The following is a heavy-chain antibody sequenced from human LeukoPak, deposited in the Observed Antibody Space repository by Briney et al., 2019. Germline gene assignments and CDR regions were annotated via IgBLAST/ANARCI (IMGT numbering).Heavy chain of an antibody. CDR3: ARVAQPPMIVGVEYYFDY. J-gene: IGHJ4*02. D-gene: IGHD3-22*01. V-gene: IGHV4-4*07. CDR2: IYTSGST. CDR1: GGSISSYY. Sequence: PSETLSLTCTVSGGSISSYYWSWIRQPAGKGLEWIGRIYTSGSTNYNSSLKSRVTMSVDTSKNQFSLKLSSVTAADTAVYYCARVAQPPMIVGVEYYFDYWGQGTLVTVSS.